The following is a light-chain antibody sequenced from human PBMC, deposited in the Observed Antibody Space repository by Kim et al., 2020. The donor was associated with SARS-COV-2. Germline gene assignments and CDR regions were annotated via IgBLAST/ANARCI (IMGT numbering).Light chain of an antibody. CDR2: DVK. J-gene: IGLJ1*01. V-gene: IGLV2-14*03. Sequence: GQSIAMSCAGTRSDIGDYDFVSWYQQHPGSAPKLIIHDVKTRPSGVSDRFSGSKSGNTASLTISGLHADDEAYYYCSSYTTSNTVVFGTGTKVTVL. CDR1: RSDIGDYDF. CDR3: SSYTTSNTVV.